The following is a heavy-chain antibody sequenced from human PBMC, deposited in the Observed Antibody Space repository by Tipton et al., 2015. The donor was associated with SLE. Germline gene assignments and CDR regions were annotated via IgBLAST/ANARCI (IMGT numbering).Heavy chain of an antibody. CDR2: IYYSGST. J-gene: IGHJ6*02. CDR1: GGSISSYY. Sequence: TLSLTCTVSGGSISSYYWSWIRQPPGKGLEWIGYIYYSGSTNYNPSLKSRVTISVDTSKNQFSLTLSSVTAADTAVYYCASCLRSGRDWLYYYGMDVWGQGTTVTVSS. D-gene: IGHD1-26*01. V-gene: IGHV4-59*01. CDR3: ASCLRSGRDWLYYYGMDV.